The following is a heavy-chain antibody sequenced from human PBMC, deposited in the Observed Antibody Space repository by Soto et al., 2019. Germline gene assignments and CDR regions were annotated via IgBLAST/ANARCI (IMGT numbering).Heavy chain of an antibody. V-gene: IGHV1-2*04. CDR1: GYTFTGYY. CDR2: INPNSGGT. Sequence: ASVKVSCKASGYTFTGYYMHWVRQAPGQGLEWMGWINPNSGGTNYAQKFQGWVTMTRDTSISTAYMELSRLRSDDTAVYYCASEEYSSSSGYYYGMDVWGQGTTVTVSS. J-gene: IGHJ6*02. D-gene: IGHD6-6*01. CDR3: ASEEYSSSSGYYYGMDV.